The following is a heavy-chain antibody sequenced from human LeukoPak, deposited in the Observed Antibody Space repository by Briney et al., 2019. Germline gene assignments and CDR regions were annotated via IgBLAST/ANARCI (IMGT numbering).Heavy chain of an antibody. Sequence: SETLSLTCTVSGGSISSYYWSWIRQPPGKGLEWIGYIYYSGSTNYNPSLKSRVTISVDTSKNQFSLKLSSVTAADTAVYYCASSNTPTFYDFWSGPRYWGQGTLVTVSS. V-gene: IGHV4-59*12. CDR1: GGSISSYY. D-gene: IGHD3-3*01. J-gene: IGHJ4*02. CDR3: ASSNTPTFYDFWSGPRY. CDR2: IYYSGST.